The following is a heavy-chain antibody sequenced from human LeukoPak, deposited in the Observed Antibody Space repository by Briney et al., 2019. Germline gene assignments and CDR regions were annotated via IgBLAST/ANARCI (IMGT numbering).Heavy chain of an antibody. Sequence: TPSETLSLTCTVSGGSISSYYWSWIRQPSGKGLEWIGYIYYSGSTNYNPSLKSRVTISVDTSKNQFSLKLSSVTAADTAVYYCARDLDSSPAFDIWGQGTMVTVSS. CDR3: ARDLDSSPAFDI. D-gene: IGHD2-21*01. V-gene: IGHV4-59*01. CDR1: GGSISSYY. J-gene: IGHJ3*02. CDR2: IYYSGST.